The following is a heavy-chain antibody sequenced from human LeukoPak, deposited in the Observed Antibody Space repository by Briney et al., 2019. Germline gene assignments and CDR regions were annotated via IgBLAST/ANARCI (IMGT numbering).Heavy chain of an antibody. V-gene: IGHV4-4*02. Sequence: PSETLSLTCAVPGGSISSSTWWTWVRLLPGKGLEWIREIFHSGSTNFNPSLRSRLTMSVDESKHEFPLKLTSVTTADTAVYYCASGGLVSRYLDHWGQGTLVTVSS. D-gene: IGHD3-9*01. CDR2: IFHSGST. J-gene: IGHJ4*02. CDR3: ASGGLVSRYLDH. CDR1: GGSISSSTW.